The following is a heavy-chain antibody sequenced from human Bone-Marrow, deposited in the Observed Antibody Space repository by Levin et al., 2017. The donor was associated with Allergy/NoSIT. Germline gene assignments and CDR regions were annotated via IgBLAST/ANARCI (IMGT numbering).Heavy chain of an antibody. Sequence: GESLKISCETSGYTFTKFWITWVRQVPGKGLEWLGIIFPEDSDTRYNPSFQGQVAISADQSISTAYLQWRSLQTSDTAIYYCARHSREIYSASASSDYWGQGTLVTVS. J-gene: IGHJ4*02. CDR3: ARHSREIYSASASSDY. D-gene: IGHD1-26*01. CDR2: IFPEDSDT. V-gene: IGHV5-51*01. CDR1: GYTFTKFW.